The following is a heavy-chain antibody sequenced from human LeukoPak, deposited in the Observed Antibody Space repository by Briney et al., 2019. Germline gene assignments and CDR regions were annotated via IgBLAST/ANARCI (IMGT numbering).Heavy chain of an antibody. CDR2: IYYSGST. CDR1: GGSIRTYY. J-gene: IGHJ3*02. Sequence: SETLSLTCSVPGGSIRTYYWSWIRQPPGKGLEWIGYIYYSGSTNYNPSLKSRVTISVDTSKNQFSLYLSSVTAADTAVYYCARDGGKYCSSTSCRNAFDIWGQGTMVTVSA. V-gene: IGHV4-59*01. D-gene: IGHD2-2*01. CDR3: ARDGGKYCSSTSCRNAFDI.